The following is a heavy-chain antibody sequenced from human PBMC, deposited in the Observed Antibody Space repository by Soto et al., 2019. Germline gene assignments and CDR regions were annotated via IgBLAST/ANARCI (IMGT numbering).Heavy chain of an antibody. V-gene: IGHV1-18*01. D-gene: IGHD2-15*01. CDR2: ISTYNGHT. CDR1: GYTFTTYG. J-gene: IGHJ4*02. Sequence: ASVKVSCKGSGYTFTTYGIAWVRQAPGQGLEWKGWISTYNGHTKYSQKFQDRVTLTTDTSTSTAYMELRGLRSDDTAVYYCVRDDCSGDTCYLGHWGQGTLVTVSS. CDR3: VRDDCSGDTCYLGH.